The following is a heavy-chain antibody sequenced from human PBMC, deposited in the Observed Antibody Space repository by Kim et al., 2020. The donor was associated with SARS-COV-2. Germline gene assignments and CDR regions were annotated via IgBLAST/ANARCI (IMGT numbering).Heavy chain of an antibody. CDR1: GFTFSSYS. Sequence: GGSLRLSCAASGFTFSSYSMNWVRQAPGKGLEWVSSISSSSSYIYYADSVKGRFTISRDNAKNSLYLQMNSLRAEDTAVYYCARGGYCSGGSCNPYYYYGMDGWGQGTKVTVSS. CDR3: ARGGYCSGGSCNPYYYYGMDG. J-gene: IGHJ6*02. D-gene: IGHD2-15*01. V-gene: IGHV3-21*01. CDR2: ISSSSSYI.